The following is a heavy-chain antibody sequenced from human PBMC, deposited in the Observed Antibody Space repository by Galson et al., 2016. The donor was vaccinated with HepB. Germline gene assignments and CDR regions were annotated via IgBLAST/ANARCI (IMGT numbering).Heavy chain of an antibody. Sequence: SLRLSCAASGFTFSDYSMYWVRQAPGKGLEWATIIWYDGSDKFYAGSVKGRFTISRDNSNNTLYLQMNSLRAEDTAVYYCATASAVDYGDYLRVWGQGTLVTVSS. D-gene: IGHD4-17*01. J-gene: IGHJ4*02. V-gene: IGHV3-33*01. CDR2: IWYDGSDK. CDR3: ATASAVDYGDYLRV. CDR1: GFTFSDYS.